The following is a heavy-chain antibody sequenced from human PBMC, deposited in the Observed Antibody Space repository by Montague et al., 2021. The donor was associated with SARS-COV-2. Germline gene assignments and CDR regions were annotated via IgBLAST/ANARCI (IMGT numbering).Heavy chain of an antibody. V-gene: IGHV5-10-1*01. CDR3: ARFNFGPHYYMDV. CDR1: GYSFTSYW. D-gene: IGHD3-3*01. J-gene: IGHJ6*03. CDR2: XDPSDSYT. Sequence: QSGAEVKKPGESLRISCKGSGYSFTSYWISWVRQMPGKGLEWMEXXDPSDSYTNYSPSFQGHVTISADKSISTAYLQWSSLKASDTAMYYCARFNFGPHYYMDVWGKGTTVTVSS.